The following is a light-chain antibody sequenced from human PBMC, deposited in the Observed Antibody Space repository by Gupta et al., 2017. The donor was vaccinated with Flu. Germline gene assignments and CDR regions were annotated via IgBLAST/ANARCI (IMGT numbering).Light chain of an antibody. J-gene: IGKJ3*01. Sequence: SLGERATIDCKSSHSILSFSNQKSYLAWYQKKPEQPPKLLIYWASIRESGVPDRFSGSGSGTDFTLTISGLQAEDVAVYYCQQYFSTPITFGHGTKVHIK. V-gene: IGKV4-1*01. CDR2: WAS. CDR3: QQYFSTPIT. CDR1: HSILSFSNQKSY.